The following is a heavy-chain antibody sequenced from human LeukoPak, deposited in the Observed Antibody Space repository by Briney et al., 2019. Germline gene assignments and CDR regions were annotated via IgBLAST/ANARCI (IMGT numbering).Heavy chain of an antibody. CDR3: ARDHSSWYYFDY. Sequence: SVKVSCKASGGTFSSYTISWVRQVPGQGLEWMGRIIPILGIANYAQKFQGRVTITADKSTSTAYMELSSLRSEDTAVYYCARDHSSWYYFDYWGQGTLVTVSS. CDR1: GGTFSSYT. J-gene: IGHJ4*02. D-gene: IGHD6-13*01. CDR2: IIPILGIA. V-gene: IGHV1-69*04.